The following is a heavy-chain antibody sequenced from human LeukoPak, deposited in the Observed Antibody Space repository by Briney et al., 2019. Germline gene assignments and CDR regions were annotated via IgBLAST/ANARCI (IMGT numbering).Heavy chain of an antibody. D-gene: IGHD3-10*01. V-gene: IGHV4-59*08. J-gene: IGHJ4*02. CDR3: ASSHSLLWYGFDY. Sequence: SETLSLTCTVSGGSISSYYWSWLRQPPGQGLEWIGYIYYSGSTNYNPSLKSRVTISVDTSKNQFSLKLSSVTAADTAVYYCASSHSLLWYGFDYWGQGTLVTVSS. CDR2: IYYSGST. CDR1: GGSISSYY.